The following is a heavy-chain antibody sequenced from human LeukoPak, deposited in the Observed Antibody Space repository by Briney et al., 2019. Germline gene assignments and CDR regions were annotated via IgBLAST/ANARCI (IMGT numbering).Heavy chain of an antibody. V-gene: IGHV3-48*03. CDR3: AELGITMIGGV. J-gene: IGHJ6*04. CDR2: ISSSGSTI. CDR1: GFTFSSYE. D-gene: IGHD3-10*02. Sequence: GGSLRLSCAASGFTFSSYEMNWVRQAPGKGLEWVSYISSSGSTIYYADSVKGRFTISRDSAKYSLYLQMNSLRAEDTAVYYCAELGITMIGGVWGKGTTVTISS.